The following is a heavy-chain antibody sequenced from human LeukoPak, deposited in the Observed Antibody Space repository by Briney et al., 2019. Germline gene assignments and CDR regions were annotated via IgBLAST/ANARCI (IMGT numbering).Heavy chain of an antibody. CDR1: GSTFSSYW. D-gene: IGHD4-17*01. J-gene: IGHJ5*02. CDR2: IKQDGSEK. CDR3: ARGWLTVTTWAFRWFDP. Sequence: TGGSLRLSCAASGSTFSSYWMSWVRQAPGKGLEWVADIKQDGSEKYYVDSVKGRFTISRDNAKNSLYLQMNSLRAEDTAVYYCARGWLTVTTWAFRWFDPWGQGTLVTVSS. V-gene: IGHV3-7*01.